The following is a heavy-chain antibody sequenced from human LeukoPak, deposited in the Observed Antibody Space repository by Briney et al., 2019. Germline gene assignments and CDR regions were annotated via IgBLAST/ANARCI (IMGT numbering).Heavy chain of an antibody. CDR3: ARGYCSGGTCYLVENWFDP. D-gene: IGHD2-15*01. V-gene: IGHV1-2*06. J-gene: IGHJ5*02. Sequence: EASVKVSCKASGYTFTLYYMYCVRQPPGQGLEWMGRINPNSGDTDYAHNCQGRVTMTRDTSIRTAYMELTNLRSDDTAVYYCARGYCSGGTCYLVENWFDPWGQGTLVTVSS. CDR1: GYTFTLYY. CDR2: INPNSGDT.